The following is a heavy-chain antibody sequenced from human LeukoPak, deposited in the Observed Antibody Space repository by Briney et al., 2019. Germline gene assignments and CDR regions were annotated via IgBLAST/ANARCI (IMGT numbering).Heavy chain of an antibody. J-gene: IGHJ4*02. D-gene: IGHD1-20*01. V-gene: IGHV4-59*01. CDR3: ARSITNSPPDY. Sequence: SETLSLTXTVSGGSISSYYWSWIRQPPGKGLEWIGYIYYSGSTNYNPSPKSRVTISVDTSKNQFSLKLSSVTAADTAVYYCARSITNSPPDYWGQGTLVTVSS. CDR2: IYYSGST. CDR1: GGSISSYY.